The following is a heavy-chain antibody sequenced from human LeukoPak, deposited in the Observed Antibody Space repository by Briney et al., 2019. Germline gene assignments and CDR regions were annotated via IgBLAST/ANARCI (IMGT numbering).Heavy chain of an antibody. J-gene: IGHJ4*02. Sequence: ASVKVSCKASGYTFTSYYMHWVRQAPGQGLEWMGIINLSGGSTSYAQKFQGRVTMTRDTSTSTVYMELSSLRSEDTAVYYCARSVGATGYFDYWGQGTLVTVSS. CDR2: INLSGGST. CDR3: ARSVGATGYFDY. D-gene: IGHD1-26*01. V-gene: IGHV1-46*01. CDR1: GYTFTSYY.